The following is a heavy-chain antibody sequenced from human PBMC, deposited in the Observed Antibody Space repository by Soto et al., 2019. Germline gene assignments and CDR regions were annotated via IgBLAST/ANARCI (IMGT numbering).Heavy chain of an antibody. J-gene: IGHJ6*02. CDR2: ISSSSSTI. CDR1: GFTFSSYS. D-gene: IGHD5-12*01. CDR3: ASQGRGYSGLHGMDV. V-gene: IGHV3-48*02. Sequence: GGSLRLSCAASGFTFSSYSMNWVRQAPGKGLEWVSYISSSSSTIYYADSVKGRFTISRDNAKNSLYLQMNSLRDEDTAVYYCASQGRGYSGLHGMDVWGQGTTVTVSS.